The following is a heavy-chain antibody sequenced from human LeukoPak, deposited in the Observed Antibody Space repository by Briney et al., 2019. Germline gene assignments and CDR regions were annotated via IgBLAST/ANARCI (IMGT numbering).Heavy chain of an antibody. V-gene: IGHV2-5*05. J-gene: IGHJ4*02. CDR3: GHICTYSPSHDYVDF. D-gene: IGHD1-26*01. CDR2: LYWDDDK. Sequence: SGPTLVTPTPTLTLTCTFSGLSLSTSGVGVGWIRQPPGKALEWLALLYWDDDKRYAPSMKSRITITKDTSKTQAVLTRTTRDPVDTATYYCGHICTYSPSHDYVDFWGQGILVTASS. CDR1: GLSLSTSGVG.